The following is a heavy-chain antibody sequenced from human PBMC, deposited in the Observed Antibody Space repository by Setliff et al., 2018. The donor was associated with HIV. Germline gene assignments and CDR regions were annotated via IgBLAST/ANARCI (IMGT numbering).Heavy chain of an antibody. V-gene: IGHV3-23*01. J-gene: IGHJ3*01. D-gene: IGHD6-13*01. CDR1: GFSFSTSA. CDR3: ARGRMGYSSSWYAGGNV. Sequence: GGSLRLSCAASGFSFSTSAMTWVRQAPGKGLEWVSSISDGGVATYNSDSVKGRFTISRDNSKNTLYLQMNSLRADDTAVYYCARGRMGYSSSWYAGGNVWGQGTMVTVSS. CDR2: ISDGGVAT.